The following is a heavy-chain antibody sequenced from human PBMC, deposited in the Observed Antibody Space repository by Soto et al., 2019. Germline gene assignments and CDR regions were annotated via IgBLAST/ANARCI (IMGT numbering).Heavy chain of an antibody. V-gene: IGHV6-1*01. CDR2: TYYRSNWYY. CDR1: GDSVSTNSAT. D-gene: IGHD2-2*01. CDR3: AREGPPSLN. J-gene: IGHJ4*02. Sequence: SQTLSLTCAISGDSVSTNSATWDWIRQSPSRGLEWLGRTYYRSNWYYDYAVSVRGRITINPDTSNNQLSLQLNSVTPDDTAVYYCAREGPPSLNWGQGTLVTVSS.